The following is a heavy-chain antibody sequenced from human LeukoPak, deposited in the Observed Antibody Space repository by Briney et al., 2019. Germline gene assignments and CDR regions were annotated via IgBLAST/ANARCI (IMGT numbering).Heavy chain of an antibody. CDR1: GFTFSSYE. J-gene: IGHJ4*02. D-gene: IGHD3-22*01. V-gene: IGHV3-48*03. CDR3: ALNYYDSSGYYGTGY. Sequence: PGGSLRLSCAASGFTFSSYEMNWVRQAPGKGLEWVSYISSSGSTIYYADSVKGRFTISRDNAKNSLYLQMNSLRAEDTAVYYCALNYYDSSGYYGTGYRGQGTLVTVSS. CDR2: ISSSGSTI.